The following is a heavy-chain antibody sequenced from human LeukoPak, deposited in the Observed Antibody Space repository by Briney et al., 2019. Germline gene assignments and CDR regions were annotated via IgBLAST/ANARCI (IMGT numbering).Heavy chain of an antibody. CDR3: ARDDYYGSGSHLSGWFDP. V-gene: IGHV4-30-2*01. J-gene: IGHJ5*02. Sequence: SETLSLTCTVSGGSISSGGYYWSWIRQPPGKGLEWSGYIYHSGSTYYNPSLKSRVTISVDRSKNQFSLKLSSVTAADTAVYYCARDDYYGSGSHLSGWFDPWGQGTLVTVSS. D-gene: IGHD3-10*01. CDR1: GGSISSGGYY. CDR2: IYHSGST.